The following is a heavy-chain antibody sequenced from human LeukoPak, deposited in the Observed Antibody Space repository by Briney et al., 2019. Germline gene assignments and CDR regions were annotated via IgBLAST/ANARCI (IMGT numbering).Heavy chain of an antibody. CDR2: IYYSGST. CDR3: ARVVTFGGVIVKNPPFFDY. Sequence: SETLSLTCTVSGGSISSGGYYWSWIRQHPGKGLEWIGYIYYSGSTYYNPSLKSRVTISVDTSKNQFSLKLSSVTAADTAVYYCARVVTFGGVIVKNPPFFDYWGQGTLVTVSS. J-gene: IGHJ4*02. CDR1: GGSISSGGYY. V-gene: IGHV4-31*03. D-gene: IGHD3-16*02.